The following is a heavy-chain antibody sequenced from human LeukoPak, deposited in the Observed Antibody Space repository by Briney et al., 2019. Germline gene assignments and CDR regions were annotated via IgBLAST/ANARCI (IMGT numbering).Heavy chain of an antibody. J-gene: IGHJ2*01. CDR3: ARYDFILISYFDL. CDR1: GFTVSNNY. D-gene: IGHD3-3*01. CDR2: IYSDGTT. Sequence: GGPLRLSCAASGFTVSNNYMSWVRQAPGKKLEWVSDIYSDGTTFYADSVKGRFTISRDNSKNTLYLQMNSLRAEDTAVYHCARYDFILISYFDLWGRGALVTVSS. V-gene: IGHV3-53*01.